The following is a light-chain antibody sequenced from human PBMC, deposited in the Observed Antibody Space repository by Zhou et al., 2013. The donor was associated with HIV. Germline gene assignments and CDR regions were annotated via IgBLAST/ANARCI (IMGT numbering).Light chain of an antibody. V-gene: IGKV1-12*02. CDR1: QGISSL. Sequence: DIQMTQSPSSVSASVGDRVTITCRASQGISSLLAWYQQKPGKAPKLLIYAASSLQSGVPSRFSGSGSGTDFTLTISGLQSEDFALYYCQQYDTWPSFGQGTKLQIK. J-gene: IGKJ2*01. CDR3: QQYDTWPS. CDR2: AAS.